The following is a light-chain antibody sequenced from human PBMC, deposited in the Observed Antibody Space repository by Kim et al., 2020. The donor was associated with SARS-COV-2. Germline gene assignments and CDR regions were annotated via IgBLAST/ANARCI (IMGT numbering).Light chain of an antibody. CDR2: DNN. Sequence: QSVLTQPPSVSAAPGQKVTISCSGRSSNIGNNYVSWYQQLPGTAPKLLIYDNNKRPSGIPDRFSGSKSGTSATLGITGLQTGDEADYYCGTWDNCLSGYVFGTGTKVTVL. V-gene: IGLV1-51*01. CDR1: SSNIGNNY. J-gene: IGLJ1*01. CDR3: GTWDNCLSGYV.